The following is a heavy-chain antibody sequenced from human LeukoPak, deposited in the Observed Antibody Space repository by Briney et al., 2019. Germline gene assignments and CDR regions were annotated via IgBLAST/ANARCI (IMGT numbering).Heavy chain of an antibody. D-gene: IGHD1-26*01. Sequence: GSLRLSCAASGFTFSSYWMSWVRQAPGKGLEWVANIKQDGSEKYYVDSVKGRFTISRDNAKNSLYLQMNSLRAEDTAVYYCARDSGSFFRLDAFDIWGQGTMVTVSS. CDR3: ARDSGSFFRLDAFDI. CDR1: GFTFSSYW. J-gene: IGHJ3*02. CDR2: IKQDGSEK. V-gene: IGHV3-7*01.